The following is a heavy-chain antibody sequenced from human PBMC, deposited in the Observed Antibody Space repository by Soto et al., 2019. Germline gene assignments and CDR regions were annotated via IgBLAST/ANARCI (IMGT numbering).Heavy chain of an antibody. CDR3: ARGVADDFWSGYYIGWFDP. CDR2: IYYSGST. J-gene: IGHJ5*02. D-gene: IGHD3-3*01. CDR1: GGSISSYY. Sequence: SETLSLTCTVSGGSISSYYWSWIRQPPGKGLEWIGYIYYSGSTNYNPSLKSRVTISVDTSKNQFSLKLSSVTAADTAVYYCARGVADDFWSGYYIGWFDPWGQGTLVTVSS. V-gene: IGHV4-59*01.